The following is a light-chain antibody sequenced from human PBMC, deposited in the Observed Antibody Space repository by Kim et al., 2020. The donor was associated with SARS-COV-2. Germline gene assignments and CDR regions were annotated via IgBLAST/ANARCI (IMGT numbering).Light chain of an antibody. CDR1: SGGIASNH. J-gene: IGLJ3*02. V-gene: IGLV6-57*03. CDR2: EDS. Sequence: NFMLTQPHYVSESPGRTVTISCTRSSGGIASNHVQWYQQRPGSAPTTVIYEDSLRASGVPDRFSGSIDSSSNSASLTISGLKTEDEADYYCQSYDSRFWVFGGGTQLTVL. CDR3: QSYDSRFWV.